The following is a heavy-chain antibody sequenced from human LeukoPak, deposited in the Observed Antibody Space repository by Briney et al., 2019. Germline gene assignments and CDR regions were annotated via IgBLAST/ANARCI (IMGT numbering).Heavy chain of an antibody. CDR3: ARGDYGDDHAFDI. Sequence: GGSLRLSCAASGFTFSGYTMNWVRQAPGKGLEWVSSIIRGSGYIYYADSVKGRFNISRDNPKNSLYLQMNSLRAEDTAVYYCARGDYGDDHAFDIWGQGTMVTVSS. CDR2: IIRGSGYI. V-gene: IGHV3-21*01. J-gene: IGHJ3*02. D-gene: IGHD4-17*01. CDR1: GFTFSGYT.